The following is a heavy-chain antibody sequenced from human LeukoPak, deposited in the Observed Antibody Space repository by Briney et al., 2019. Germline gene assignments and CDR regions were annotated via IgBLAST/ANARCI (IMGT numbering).Heavy chain of an antibody. V-gene: IGHV3-7*01. D-gene: IGHD5-12*01. CDR1: GFTFSSYW. Sequence: GGSLRLSCAAAGFTFSSYWMSWVRQAPGKGLEWVANIKRDGSEKYYVDSVKGRFTISRDNAKNSLYLQMNNLRGEDTAIYYCARDAGNSGYGCDLWGQGTLVTVSS. CDR3: ARDAGNSGYGCDL. CDR2: IKRDGSEK. J-gene: IGHJ5*02.